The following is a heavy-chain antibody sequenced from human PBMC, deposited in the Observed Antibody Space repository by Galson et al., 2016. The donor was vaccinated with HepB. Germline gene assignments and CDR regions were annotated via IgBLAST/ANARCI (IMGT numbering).Heavy chain of an antibody. V-gene: IGHV3-23*01. CDR1: KFTFSNYA. CDR2: ISVSGGTK. CDR3: TQARKTTNGLIDY. J-gene: IGHJ4*02. D-gene: IGHD1-1*01. Sequence: SLRLSCAVSKFTFSNYAMSWVRQAPGKGLEWVSTISVSGGTKLYADSVKDRFTISRDNSKNTVYLQMSSLRADDTAIYYCTQARKTTNGLIDYWGQGTLVTVSS.